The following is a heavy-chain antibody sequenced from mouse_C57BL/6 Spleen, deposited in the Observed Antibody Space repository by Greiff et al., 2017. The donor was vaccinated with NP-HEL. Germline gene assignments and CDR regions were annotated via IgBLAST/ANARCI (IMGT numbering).Heavy chain of an antibody. V-gene: IGHV1-69*01. CDR3: ARSLYDGAMDD. J-gene: IGHJ4*01. Sequence: VQLQQPGAELVMPGASVKLSCKASGYTFTSYWMHWVKQRPGQGLEWIGEIDPSDSYTNYNQKFKGKSTLTVDKSSSTAYMQLSSLTSEDSAVYYCARSLYDGAMDDWGQGTSVTVSS. CDR2: IDPSDSYT. CDR1: GYTFTSYW. D-gene: IGHD2-12*01.